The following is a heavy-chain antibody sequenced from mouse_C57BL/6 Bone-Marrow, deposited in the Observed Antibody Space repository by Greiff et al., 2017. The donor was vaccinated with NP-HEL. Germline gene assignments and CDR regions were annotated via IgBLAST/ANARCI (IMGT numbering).Heavy chain of an antibody. CDR1: GFTFSSYG. CDR2: ISSGGSYT. Sequence: EVHLVESGGDLVKPGGSLKLSCAASGFTFSSYGMSWVRQTPDKRLEWVATISSGGSYTYYPDSVKGRFTISRDNAKNTLYLQMSSLKSEDTAMYYCARPIYYGYPYWGQGTLVTVSA. D-gene: IGHD2-2*01. CDR3: ARPIYYGYPY. V-gene: IGHV5-6*01. J-gene: IGHJ3*01.